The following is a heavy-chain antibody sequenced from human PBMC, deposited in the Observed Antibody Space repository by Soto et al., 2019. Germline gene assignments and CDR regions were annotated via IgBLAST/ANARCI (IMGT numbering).Heavy chain of an antibody. J-gene: IGHJ4*02. D-gene: IGHD3-10*01. V-gene: IGHV3-66*02. CDR1: GFTVSSNY. CDR3: ASRTYYYGSGSYGPDY. CDR2: IYSGGST. Sequence: GESLKISCAASGFTVSSNYMSWVRQAPGKGLEWVSVIYSGGSTYYADSVKGRFTISRDNSKNTLYLQMNSLRAEDTAVYYCASRTYYYGSGSYGPDYWGRGTLVTVSS.